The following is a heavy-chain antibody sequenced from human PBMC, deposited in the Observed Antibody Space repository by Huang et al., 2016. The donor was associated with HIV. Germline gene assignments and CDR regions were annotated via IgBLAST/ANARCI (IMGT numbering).Heavy chain of an antibody. V-gene: IGHV1-18*01. J-gene: IGHJ3*02. CDR1: GYTFTSYG. D-gene: IGHD3-22*01. Sequence: QIQLMQSGPELKQPGASVKVSCKASGYTFTSYGITWVRQAPGQGPEWRVWISASSGDTEYAQKFQLRVTLNTDTSTNIAYMELRSLRSDDTAKYYCALDPKYHRIGYYRQRRGIDIWGQGTMVIVSS. CDR3: ALDPKYHRIGYYRQRRGIDI. CDR2: ISASSGDT.